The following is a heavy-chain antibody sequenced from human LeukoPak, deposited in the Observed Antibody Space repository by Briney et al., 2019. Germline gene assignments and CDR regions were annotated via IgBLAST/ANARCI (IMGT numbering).Heavy chain of an antibody. CDR1: GGTISDYY. J-gene: IGHJ4*02. D-gene: IGHD6-6*01. V-gene: IGHV4-4*08. CDR3: ARDSSSFNIGARRASFDY. CDR2: IHYSGST. Sequence: SETLSLTCTVSGGTISDYYWSWIRQPPGKGLEGIGQIHYSGSTSYNTTLQSRVTIPVDTSKDQFPLNLNSVTAADTALYYCARDSSSFNIGARRASFDYWGQGTLVTVSS.